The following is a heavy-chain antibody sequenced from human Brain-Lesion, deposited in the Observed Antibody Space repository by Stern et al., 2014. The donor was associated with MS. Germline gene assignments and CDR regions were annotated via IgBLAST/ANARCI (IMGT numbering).Heavy chain of an antibody. D-gene: IGHD3-10*01. CDR2: IYTSGGT. CDR3: ARADSSVSGTPFDY. V-gene: IGHV4-61*02. CDR1: GGSITSGRYY. J-gene: IGHJ4*02. Sequence: QVQLQESGPGLVRPSQTLSLTCTVSGGSITSGRYYWTWLRQTAGKGLEXIGRIYTSGGTHSNPSFESRVTISMDTSTNHFSLQRGSGTVADTAVYFGARADSSVSGTPFDYGAREPWSPS.